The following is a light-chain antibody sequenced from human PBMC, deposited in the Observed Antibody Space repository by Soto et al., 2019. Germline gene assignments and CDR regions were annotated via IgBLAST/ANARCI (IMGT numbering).Light chain of an antibody. Sequence: QSVLTQPPSASGSPGQSVTISCTGTSSDVGGYNFVSWYQQHPGKAPKLMIYEVSKRPSGVPDRFSGSKSGNTASLTVSGLQAEDAADYYCSSYAGSNNVVFGGGTKLTV. CDR1: SSDVGGYNF. CDR2: EVS. J-gene: IGLJ2*01. V-gene: IGLV2-8*01. CDR3: SSYAGSNNVV.